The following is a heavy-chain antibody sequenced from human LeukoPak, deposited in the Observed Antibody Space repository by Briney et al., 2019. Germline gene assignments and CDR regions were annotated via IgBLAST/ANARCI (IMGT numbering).Heavy chain of an antibody. Sequence: SETLSLTCAVYGGSFSGYYWSWIRQPPGKGLEWIGEINHSGSTNYNPFLKSRVTISVDTSKNQFSLKLSSVTAADMAVYYCARSLPRSGASYWGQGTLVTVSS. D-gene: IGHD1-26*01. J-gene: IGHJ4*02. CDR2: INHSGST. CDR1: GGSFSGYY. CDR3: ARSLPRSGASY. V-gene: IGHV4-34*01.